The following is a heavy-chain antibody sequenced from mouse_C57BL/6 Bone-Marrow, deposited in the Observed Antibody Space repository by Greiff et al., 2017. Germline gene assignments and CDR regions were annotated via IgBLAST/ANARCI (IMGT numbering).Heavy chain of an antibody. CDR3: VIYSDGAFDV. V-gene: IGHV1-64*01. CDR1: GYTFTSYW. D-gene: IGHD1-1*01. Sequence: QVQLQQPGAELVKPGASVKLSCKASGYTFTSYWMHWVKQRPGQGLEWIGMIHPNSGSTNYNEKFKSKATLTVDKSSSTAYMQLSSLTSEDSAVYYCVIYSDGAFDVWGTGTTVTVSS. J-gene: IGHJ1*03. CDR2: IHPNSGST.